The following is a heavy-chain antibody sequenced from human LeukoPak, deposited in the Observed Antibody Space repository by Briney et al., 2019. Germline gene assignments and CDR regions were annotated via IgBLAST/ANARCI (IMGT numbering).Heavy chain of an antibody. J-gene: IGHJ6*03. CDR1: GGSISSYY. CDR2: IYYSGST. CDR3: ARTTEGGYTYGYFYYYYMDV. V-gene: IGHV4-59*01. D-gene: IGHD5-18*01. Sequence: SETLSLTCTVSGGSISSYYWSWIQQPPGKGLEWIGYIYYSGSTNYNPSLKSRVTISVDTSKNQFSLKLTSVTAADTAVYYCARTTEGGYTYGYFYYYYMDVWGKGTTVTISS.